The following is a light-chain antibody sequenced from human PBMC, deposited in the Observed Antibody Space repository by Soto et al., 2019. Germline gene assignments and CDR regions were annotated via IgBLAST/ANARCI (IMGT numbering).Light chain of an antibody. CDR3: QQYTWT. CDR2: GAS. J-gene: IGKJ1*01. Sequence: EIVLTQSPGTLSLSPGERATLSCRARQSVSSSYLAWYQQTPGQAPRLVIYGASSRGTGIPDRFSGSGSGTDFPLTISRLEPEDCAVYYCQQYTWTFGQGTKVEIK. V-gene: IGKV3-20*01. CDR1: QSVSSSY.